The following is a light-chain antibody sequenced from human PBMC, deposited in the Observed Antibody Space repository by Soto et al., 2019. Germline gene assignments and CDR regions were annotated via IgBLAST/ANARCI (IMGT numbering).Light chain of an antibody. Sequence: EIVLTQSPATLSLSPGERATLSCRASQSVSSYLAWYQQKPGQAPRLLIYDASNRATGIPARFSGSGSGTDFTLTISSLEPEEFACYYCQQRSNWPLTFGGGTKVEIK. CDR2: DAS. CDR3: QQRSNWPLT. CDR1: QSVSSY. V-gene: IGKV3-11*01. J-gene: IGKJ4*01.